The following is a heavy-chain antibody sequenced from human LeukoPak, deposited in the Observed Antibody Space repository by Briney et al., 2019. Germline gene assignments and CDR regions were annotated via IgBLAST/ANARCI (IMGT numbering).Heavy chain of an antibody. V-gene: IGHV4-39*01. Sequence: SETLSLTCTVSGGSISSSSYYWGWIRQPPGQGREWIGSIYYGGSTYYNPSLKSRVTISVDTSKNQFSLKLSSVTAADTAVYYCARSCDFWSGYYTYYYYMDVWGKGTTVTVSS. CDR2: IYYGGST. CDR3: ARSCDFWSGYYTYYYYMDV. D-gene: IGHD3-3*01. CDR1: GGSISSSSYY. J-gene: IGHJ6*03.